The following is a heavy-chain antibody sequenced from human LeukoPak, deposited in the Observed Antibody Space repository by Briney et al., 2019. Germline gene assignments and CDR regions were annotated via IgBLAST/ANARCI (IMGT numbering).Heavy chain of an antibody. CDR3: ARDGVGATIGLDY. CDR1: GGTFSSYT. D-gene: IGHD1-26*01. Sequence: GSSVTVSCKASGGTFSSYTISWVRQAPGQGLEWMGRIISILGIANYAQKFQGRVTITADKSTSTAYMELSSLRSEDTAVYYCARDGVGATIGLDYWGQGTLVTVSS. J-gene: IGHJ4*02. CDR2: IISILGIA. V-gene: IGHV1-69*04.